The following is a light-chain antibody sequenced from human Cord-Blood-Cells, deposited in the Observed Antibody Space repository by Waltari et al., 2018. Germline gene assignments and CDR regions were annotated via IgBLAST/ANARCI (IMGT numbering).Light chain of an antibody. CDR3: QQYNSRT. Sequence: DIQMTQSPSTLSASVGDRVTITCRARQSISSWLAWYQQKPGKAPKLLIYDASSLESGVPSRFSGSGSGTEFTLTISSLQPDDFATYYCQQYNSRTFGQGTKVEIK. CDR1: QSISSW. J-gene: IGKJ1*01. CDR2: DAS. V-gene: IGKV1-5*01.